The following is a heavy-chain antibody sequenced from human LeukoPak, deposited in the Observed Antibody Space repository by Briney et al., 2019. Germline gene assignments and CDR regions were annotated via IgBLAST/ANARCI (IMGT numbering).Heavy chain of an antibody. V-gene: IGHV4-59*12. CDR1: GGSISSYY. CDR2: IYYSGST. J-gene: IGHJ4*02. Sequence: PSETLSLTCTVSGGSISSYYWSWIRQPPGKGLEWIGYIYYSGSTNYNPSLKSRVTISVDTSKNQFSLKLSSVTAADTAVYYCARRPYYYGSGSYYRSYYFDYWGQGTLVTVSP. D-gene: IGHD3-10*01. CDR3: ARRPYYYGSGSYYRSYYFDY.